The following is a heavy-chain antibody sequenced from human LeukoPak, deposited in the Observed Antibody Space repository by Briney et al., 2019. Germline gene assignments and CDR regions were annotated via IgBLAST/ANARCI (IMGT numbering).Heavy chain of an antibody. CDR2: ISFDGSNI. V-gene: IGHV3-30*04. CDR3: AKPAKTDYADY. CDR1: GFTFSSYA. D-gene: IGHD1-14*01. Sequence: GRSLRLSCAASGFTFSSYALHWVRQAPGKGLEWVAVISFDGSNIYYADSVKGRFTISRDNSKNTLYLQMNSLRAEDTALYYCAKPAKTDYADYWGQGTLVTVSS. J-gene: IGHJ4*02.